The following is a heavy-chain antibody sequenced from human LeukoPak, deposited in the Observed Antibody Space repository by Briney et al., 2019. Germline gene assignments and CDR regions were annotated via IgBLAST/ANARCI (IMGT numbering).Heavy chain of an antibody. CDR2: INAGNGNT. D-gene: IGHD3-9*01. Sequence: ASVKVSCKASGYTFTSYAMHWVRQAPGQRLEWMGWINAGNGNTKYSQKFQGRVTMTRNTSISTAYMELSSLRSEDTAVYYCARGREVLRYFDWLLYPNYWGQGTLVTVSS. CDR1: GYTFTSYA. V-gene: IGHV1-3*01. CDR3: ARGREVLRYFDWLLYPNY. J-gene: IGHJ4*02.